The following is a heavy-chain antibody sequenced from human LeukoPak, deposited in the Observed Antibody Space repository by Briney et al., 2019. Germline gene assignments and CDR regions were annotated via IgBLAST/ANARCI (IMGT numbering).Heavy chain of an antibody. Sequence: ASVKVSCKASGYTFTGYYMYWVRQAPGQGLEWMGWTNPNSGGTNYAQKFQGRVTMTRDTSISTAYMELSRLRSDDTAVYYCARVRGARGVMPSYYFDYWGQGTLVTVSS. CDR3: ARVRGARGVMPSYYFDY. V-gene: IGHV1-2*02. J-gene: IGHJ4*02. CDR1: GYTFTGYY. CDR2: TNPNSGGT. D-gene: IGHD3-10*01.